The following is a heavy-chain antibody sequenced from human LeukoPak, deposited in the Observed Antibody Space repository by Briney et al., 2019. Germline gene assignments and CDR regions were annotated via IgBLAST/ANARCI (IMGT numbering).Heavy chain of an antibody. V-gene: IGHV3-21*05. CDR3: ARDYGDYAGLSGYYYYYYMDV. D-gene: IGHD4-17*01. CDR1: GFTFSSYS. Sequence: PGGSLRLSCAASGFTFSSYSMNWVRQAPGKGLEWVSYISSSSSYIYYADSVKGRFTISRDNAKNSLYLQMNSLRAEDTAVYYCARDYGDYAGLSGYYYYYYMDVWGKGTTVTVSS. CDR2: ISSSSSYI. J-gene: IGHJ6*03.